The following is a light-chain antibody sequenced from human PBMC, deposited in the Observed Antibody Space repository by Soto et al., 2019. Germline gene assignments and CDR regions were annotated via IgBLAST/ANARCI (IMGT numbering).Light chain of an antibody. V-gene: IGKV2-30*01. CDR2: KVS. Sequence: DVVMTQSPLSLPVTLGQPASISCRSSQSLVYSDGNTYLNWFQQRPGQSPRRLIYKVSDRDSGVPDRFSGSGSGTDFTIKISRVETEDVGVYYCMQGTHWPWTFGQGTKVEIK. CDR1: QSLVYSDGNTY. CDR3: MQGTHWPWT. J-gene: IGKJ1*01.